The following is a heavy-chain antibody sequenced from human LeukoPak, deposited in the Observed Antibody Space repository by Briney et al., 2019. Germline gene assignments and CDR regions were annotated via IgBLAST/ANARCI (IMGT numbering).Heavy chain of an antibody. CDR3: ARLGADNAFDI. J-gene: IGHJ3*02. CDR1: GGSISSYY. CDR2: IYYSGST. D-gene: IGHD3-16*01. V-gene: IGHV4-59*01. Sequence: PSETLSLTCTVSGGSISSYYWSWIRQPPGKGLEWIGYIYYSGSTNYNPSLTSRVTISVDTSKNQFSLKLSSVTAADTAVYYCARLGADNAFDIWGQGTMVTVSS.